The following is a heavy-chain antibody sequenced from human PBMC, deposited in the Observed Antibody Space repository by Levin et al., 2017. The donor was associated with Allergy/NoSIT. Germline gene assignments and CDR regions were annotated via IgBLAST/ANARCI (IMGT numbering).Heavy chain of an antibody. CDR3: ARRGTRDYYYYMDV. D-gene: IGHD1-1*01. J-gene: IGHJ6*03. CDR2: IYPGDSDT. V-gene: IGHV5-51*01. CDR1: GYSFTSYW. Sequence: GGSLRLSCQGSGYSFTSYWIGWVRQMPGKGLEWMGIIYPGDSDTRYSPSFQGQVTISADKSISTAYRQGSSLKASDTAIYYCARRGTRDYYYYMDVWGKGTTVTVSS.